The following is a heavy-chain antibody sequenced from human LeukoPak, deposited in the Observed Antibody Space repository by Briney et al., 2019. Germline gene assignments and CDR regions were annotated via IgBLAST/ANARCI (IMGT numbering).Heavy chain of an antibody. J-gene: IGHJ4*02. D-gene: IGHD1-1*01. Sequence: GGSLRLSCAASGFTFSSSAMSWVRQAPGKGLEWVTAISGSGGTTYYADSVKGRFTISRDNSKNTLYLQMNGLRAEDTAVYYCAKELKRRIFLELERRVRPFDYWGQGTLVTVSS. CDR3: AKELKRRIFLELERRVRPFDY. CDR2: ISGSGGTT. CDR1: GFTFSSSA. V-gene: IGHV3-23*01.